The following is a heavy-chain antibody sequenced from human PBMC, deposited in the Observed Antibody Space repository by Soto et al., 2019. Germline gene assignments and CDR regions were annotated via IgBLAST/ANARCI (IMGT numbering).Heavy chain of an antibody. D-gene: IGHD5-18*01. CDR1: GGSISSYY. CDR2: ISYSGST. Sequence: QVQLQESGPGLVKPSETLSLTCTVSGGSISSYYWSWIRQPPGKGLEWIGYISYSGSTNYNPSLKSRVTISVDTSKNQFSLKMRSVTAADTAVYYCAREGVTPSYYYYYGMDVW. CDR3: AREGVTPSYYYYYGMDV. J-gene: IGHJ6*01. V-gene: IGHV4-59*01.